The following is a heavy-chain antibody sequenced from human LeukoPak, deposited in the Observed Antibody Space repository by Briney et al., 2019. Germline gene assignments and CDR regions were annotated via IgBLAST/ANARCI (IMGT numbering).Heavy chain of an antibody. Sequence: ASVKVSCKASGYTFTGYDMYWVRQAPGQGPKWIRWINPNSGGTNYAQKFQGRVTMTRDTSISTAYMELSRLRSDDTAVYYCATFEYTSSSLNYWGQGTLVTVSS. CDR2: INPNSGGT. V-gene: IGHV1-2*02. J-gene: IGHJ4*02. CDR3: ATFEYTSSSLNY. D-gene: IGHD6-6*01. CDR1: GYTFTGYD.